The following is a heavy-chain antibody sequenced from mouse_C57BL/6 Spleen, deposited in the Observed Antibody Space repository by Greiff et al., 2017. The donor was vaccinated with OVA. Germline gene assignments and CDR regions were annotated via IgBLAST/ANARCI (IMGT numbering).Heavy chain of an antibody. J-gene: IGHJ1*03. CDR1: GYTFTSYW. CDR3: AREVAYDFWYFDV. Sequence: QVQLQQPGTELVKPGASVKLSCKASGYTFTSYWMHWVKQRPGQGLEWIGNINPSNGGTNYNEKFKSKATLTVDKSSSTAHMQLSSLTSEDSAVYYCAREVAYDFWYFDVWGTGTTVTVSS. D-gene: IGHD2-4*01. V-gene: IGHV1-53*01. CDR2: INPSNGGT.